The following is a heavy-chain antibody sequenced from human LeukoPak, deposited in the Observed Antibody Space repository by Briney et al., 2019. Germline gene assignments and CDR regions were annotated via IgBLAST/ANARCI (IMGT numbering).Heavy chain of an antibody. CDR3: ASLVDYYGSGSYYNALDY. CDR1: GYTFTSYA. V-gene: IGHV1-3*01. CDR2: INAGNGNT. Sequence: ASVKVSCTASGYTFTSYAMHWVRQAPGQRLEWMGWINAGNGNTKYSQEFQGRVTMTRDTSISTAYMELSRLRSDDTAVYYCASLVDYYGSGSYYNALDYWGQGTLVTVSS. D-gene: IGHD3-10*01. J-gene: IGHJ4*02.